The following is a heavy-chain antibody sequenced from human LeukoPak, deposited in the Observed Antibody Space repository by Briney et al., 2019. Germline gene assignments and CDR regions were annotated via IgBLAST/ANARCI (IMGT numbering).Heavy chain of an antibody. J-gene: IGHJ4*02. CDR1: GFTFSSYS. CDR2: ISSSSSYI. Sequence: GGSPRLSCAASGFTFSSYSMNWVRQAPGEGLEWVSSISSSSSYIYYADSVKGRFTISRDNAKNSLYLQMNSLRAEDTAVYYCARTYSSGWYGYWGQGTLVTVSS. V-gene: IGHV3-21*01. CDR3: ARTYSSGWYGY. D-gene: IGHD6-19*01.